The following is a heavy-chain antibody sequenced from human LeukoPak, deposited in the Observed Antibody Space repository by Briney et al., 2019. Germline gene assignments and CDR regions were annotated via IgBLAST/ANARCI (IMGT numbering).Heavy chain of an antibody. Sequence: GRSLRLSCAASGFTFSSYAMHWVRKAPGKGLEWVAVISYDGSNKYYADSVKGRFTISRDNSKNTLYLQMNSLRAEDTAVYYCAREVIVVVPAASNWFDPWGQGTLVTVSS. CDR1: GFTFSSYA. CDR3: AREVIVVVPAASNWFDP. J-gene: IGHJ5*02. V-gene: IGHV3-30-3*01. D-gene: IGHD2-2*01. CDR2: ISYDGSNK.